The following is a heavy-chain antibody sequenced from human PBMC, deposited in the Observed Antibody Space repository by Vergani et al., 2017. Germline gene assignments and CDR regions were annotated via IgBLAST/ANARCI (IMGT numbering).Heavy chain of an antibody. V-gene: IGHV1-69*11. J-gene: IGHJ4*02. D-gene: IGHD3-22*01. CDR2: IIPILGTA. CDR1: GGTFSSYA. Sequence: QVQLVQSGAEVKKPGSSVKVSCKASGGTFSSYAISWVRQAPGQGLEWMGRIIPILGTANYAQKFQGRVTITADESTSTAYMELSSLRSEDTAVYYCAGAADPYYYDSSGYPFDSWGQGTLVTVSS. CDR3: AGAADPYYYDSSGYPFDS.